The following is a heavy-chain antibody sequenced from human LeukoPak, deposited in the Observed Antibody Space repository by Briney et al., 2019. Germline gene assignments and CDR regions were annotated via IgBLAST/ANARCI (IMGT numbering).Heavy chain of an antibody. Sequence: GGSLRLSCAVSGFTFSYYEMNLVRQAPGKGLEWVSYISSGGSTIYYADSVKGRFTISRDNAKNSLYLQMNSLRAEDTAVYYCARESQSAYYFDSSGYEDAFDIWGQGTMVTVSS. CDR1: GFTFSYYE. J-gene: IGHJ3*02. CDR3: ARESQSAYYFDSSGYEDAFDI. V-gene: IGHV3-48*03. CDR2: ISSGGSTI. D-gene: IGHD3-22*01.